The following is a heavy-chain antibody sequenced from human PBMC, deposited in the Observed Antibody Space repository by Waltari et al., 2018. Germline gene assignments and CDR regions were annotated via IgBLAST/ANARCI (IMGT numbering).Heavy chain of an antibody. CDR2: IYSGGST. V-gene: IGHV3-23*03. D-gene: IGHD1-26*01. CDR1: GFTFSSYA. J-gene: IGHJ4*02. Sequence: EVQLLESGGGLVQPGGSLRLSCAASGFTFSSYAMSWVRQAPGKGLEWVSVIYSGGSTYYADSVKGRFTISRDNAKNSLYLQMNSLRAEDTAVYYCARDPPGVGATRPYYFDYWGQGTLVTVSS. CDR3: ARDPPGVGATRPYYFDY.